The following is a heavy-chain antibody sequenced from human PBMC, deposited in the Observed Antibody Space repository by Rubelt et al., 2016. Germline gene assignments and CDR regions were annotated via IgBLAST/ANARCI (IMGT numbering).Heavy chain of an antibody. D-gene: IGHD6-19*01. V-gene: IGHV4-39*07. CDR3: ARGRGSSGWAHRWFDP. Sequence: QLQLQESGPGLVKPSETLSLTCTVSGGSISSSSYYWGWIRQPPGKGLEWIGEINHSGSPNYNPSLKVRVTISVDTSKNQFALELSSVTAADTAVYYCARGRGSSGWAHRWFDPWGQGTLVTVSS. CDR2: INHSGSP. J-gene: IGHJ5*02. CDR1: GGSISSSSYY.